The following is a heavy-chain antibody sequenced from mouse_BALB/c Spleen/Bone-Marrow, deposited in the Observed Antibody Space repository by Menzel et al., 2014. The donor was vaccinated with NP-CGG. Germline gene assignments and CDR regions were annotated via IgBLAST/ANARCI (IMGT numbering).Heavy chain of an antibody. D-gene: IGHD2-14*01. CDR2: IWGGGSI. V-gene: IGHV2-3*01. Sequence: VKLVESGTGLVAPSQSLSITCTVSGFSLTSYGVSWVRQPPGKGLERLGVIWGGGSINYHSALISRLSISKDNSKSQVFLKLNSLQTDDTATYYCAKQDYYRYDYAMDYWGQGTSVTVSS. J-gene: IGHJ4*01. CDR3: AKQDYYRYDYAMDY. CDR1: GFSLTSYG.